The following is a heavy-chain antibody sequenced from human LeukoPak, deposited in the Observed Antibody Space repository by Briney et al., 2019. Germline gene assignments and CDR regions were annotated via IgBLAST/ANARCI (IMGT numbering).Heavy chain of an antibody. Sequence: GAAVQVSCKASGYTFTSYDINGVRQATGQGLEWMGWMNPNSGSKGYAQKFEGRVTMTSNTSITTAYMELSSMRSEDTAVYYCARGRVVLTATRVAYSYGMDVWGQGSTVTVSS. CDR3: ARGRVVLTATRVAYSYGMDV. D-gene: IGHD2-15*01. CDR1: GYTFTSYD. CDR2: MNPNSGSK. V-gene: IGHV1-8*01. J-gene: IGHJ6*02.